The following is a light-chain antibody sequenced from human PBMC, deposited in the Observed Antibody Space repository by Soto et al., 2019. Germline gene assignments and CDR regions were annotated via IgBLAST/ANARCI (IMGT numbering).Light chain of an antibody. CDR3: QHYDKLPPGT. Sequence: DVQMTQSPSSLSVSVGDRVTITCQASQDIGKNLDWYQQKPGKAPKLLIYDASNLETGVPSRFSGSGSGTDFTFTISRLQPEDIATYYCQHYDKLPPGTFGQGTRVEIK. CDR2: DAS. V-gene: IGKV1-33*01. CDR1: QDIGKN. J-gene: IGKJ5*01.